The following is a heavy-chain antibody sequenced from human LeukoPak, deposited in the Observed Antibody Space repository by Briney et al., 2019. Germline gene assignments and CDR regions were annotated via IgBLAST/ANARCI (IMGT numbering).Heavy chain of an antibody. D-gene: IGHD2-8*01. CDR1: GYTFTSYA. CDR2: IIPIFGTA. CDR3: ASSGVLMVYAHFDY. Sequence: SVKVSCKASGYTFTSYAISWVRQAPGQGLEWMGGIIPIFGTANYAQKFQGRVTITADESTGTAYMELSSLRSEDTAVYYCASSGVLMVYAHFDYWGQGTLVTVSS. J-gene: IGHJ4*02. V-gene: IGHV1-69*13.